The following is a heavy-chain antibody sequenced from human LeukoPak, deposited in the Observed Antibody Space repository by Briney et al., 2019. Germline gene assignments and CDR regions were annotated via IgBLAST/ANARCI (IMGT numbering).Heavy chain of an antibody. Sequence: GGSLRLSCAASGLTFSSYAMSWVRQAPGKGLEWVSAITDSGGSTYYVDSVKGRFTISRDNSKNTLYLQMNSLRAEDTAVYYCAKEKSVAGTEFDYWGQGTLVTVSS. CDR1: GLTFSSYA. V-gene: IGHV3-23*01. CDR2: ITDSGGST. J-gene: IGHJ4*02. D-gene: IGHD6-19*01. CDR3: AKEKSVAGTEFDY.